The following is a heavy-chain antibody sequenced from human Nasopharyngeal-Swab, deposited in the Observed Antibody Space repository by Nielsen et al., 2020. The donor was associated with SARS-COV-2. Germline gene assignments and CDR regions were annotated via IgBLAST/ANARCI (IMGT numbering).Heavy chain of an antibody. CDR2: INSDGSST. J-gene: IGHJ6*02. D-gene: IGHD6-13*01. CDR1: GFTFSSYW. CDR3: ARVFNRVSEIAAADPNIYYYYGMDV. Sequence: GESLQISCAASGFTFSSYWMHWVRQAPGKGLVWVSRINSDGSSTSYADSVKGRFTISRDNAKNTLYLQMNSLRAEDTAVYYCARVFNRVSEIAAADPNIYYYYGMDVWGQGTTVTSP. V-gene: IGHV3-74*01.